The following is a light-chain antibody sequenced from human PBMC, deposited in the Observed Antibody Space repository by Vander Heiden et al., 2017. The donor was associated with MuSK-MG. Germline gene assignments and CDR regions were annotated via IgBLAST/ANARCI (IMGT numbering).Light chain of an antibody. J-gene: IGKJ2*01. CDR2: GAF. CDR3: QQYGSSPPMYT. CDR1: QSVSSTY. V-gene: IGKV3-20*01. Sequence: EIVLTQSPGTLSLSPGERATFSCRASQSVSSTYLAWYQQKPGQAPRLLIYGAFSRATGIPDRFSGSGSGTDFTLTISRLEPEDFAMYYCQQYGSSPPMYTFGQGTKLEI.